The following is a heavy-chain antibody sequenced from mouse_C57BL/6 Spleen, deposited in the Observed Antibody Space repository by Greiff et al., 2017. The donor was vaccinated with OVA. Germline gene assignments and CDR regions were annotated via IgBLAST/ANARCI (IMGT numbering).Heavy chain of an antibody. CDR1: GYTFTDYE. Sequence: QVHVKQSGAELVRPGASVTLSCKASGYTFTDYEMHWVKQTPVHGLEWIGAIDPETGGTAYNQKFKGKAILTADKSSSTAYMELRSLTSEDSAVYYCTIYYDYDVRFAYWGQGTLVTVSA. J-gene: IGHJ3*01. D-gene: IGHD2-4*01. V-gene: IGHV1-15*01. CDR3: TIYYDYDVRFAY. CDR2: IDPETGGT.